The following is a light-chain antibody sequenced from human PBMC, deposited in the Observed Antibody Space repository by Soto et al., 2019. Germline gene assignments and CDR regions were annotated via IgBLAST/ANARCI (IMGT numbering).Light chain of an antibody. V-gene: IGKV4-1*01. CDR2: WAS. J-gene: IGKJ3*01. CDR1: QSVLYSSNNNDY. Sequence: DIVMTQSPDSLAVSLGERATINCKSSQSVLYSSNNNDYVAWYQQKPGQPPKLLIYWASTRESGVPDRFSGSGSGTDFTLTISSLQAEDVAVYYCQQYYSSPLTFGPGTKVDIK. CDR3: QQYYSSPLT.